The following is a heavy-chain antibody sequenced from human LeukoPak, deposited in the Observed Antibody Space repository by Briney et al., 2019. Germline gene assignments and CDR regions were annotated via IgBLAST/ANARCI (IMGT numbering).Heavy chain of an antibody. CDR2: IYHSGIT. CDR3: ARSVEGYCSGGSCYYYSYYMDV. Sequence: PSETLSLTCTVSGGSVSSYYWSWIRQPPGEGLEWIGNIYHSGITYYNHFNSSLKSRVTISIDTSKNQFSLKLSSVTAADTAVYYCARSVEGYCSGGSCYYYSYYMDVWGKGTTVTVSS. CDR1: GGSVSSYY. J-gene: IGHJ6*03. D-gene: IGHD2-15*01. V-gene: IGHV4-59*02.